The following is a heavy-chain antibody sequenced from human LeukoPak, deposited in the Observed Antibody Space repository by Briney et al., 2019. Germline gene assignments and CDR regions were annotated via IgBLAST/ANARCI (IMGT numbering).Heavy chain of an antibody. CDR2: IYHSGST. J-gene: IGHJ4*02. D-gene: IGHD3-10*01. CDR3: ARGPHTYTYYYGSGSYFSFDY. CDR1: GGSISSGGYS. Sequence: SETLSLTCAVSGGSISSGGYSWSWIRQPPGKGLERIGYIYHSGSTYYNPSLKSRVTISVDRSKNQFSLKLSSVTAADTAVYYCARGPHTYTYYYGSGSYFSFDYWGQGTLVTVSS. V-gene: IGHV4-30-2*01.